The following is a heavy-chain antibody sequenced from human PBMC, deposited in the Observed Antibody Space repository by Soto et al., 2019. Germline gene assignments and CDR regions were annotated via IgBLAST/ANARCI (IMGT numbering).Heavy chain of an antibody. J-gene: IGHJ6*02. V-gene: IGHV3-30*18. D-gene: IGHD3-16*01. CDR1: GFTYGNYG. CDR2: ILYDGSDK. Sequence: GVSLRLSCAASGFTYGNYGMHWVRQPPGKGLAWLSSILYDGSDKYYAYSVKGRITISRDGSKNTLYLQMDSLSPEDTAVYYCAKWGEVSQNPGGKYYYGMDVWGQGTTVTVS. CDR3: AKWGEVSQNPGGKYYYGMDV.